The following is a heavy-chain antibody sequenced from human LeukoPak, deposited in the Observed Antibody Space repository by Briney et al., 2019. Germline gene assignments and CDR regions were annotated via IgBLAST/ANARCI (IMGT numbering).Heavy chain of an antibody. D-gene: IGHD4-23*01. CDR2: TYHSGST. CDR3: ASDYGGKGRYFDL. V-gene: IGHV4-38-2*02. CDR1: GYSISSGYY. J-gene: IGHJ2*01. Sequence: PSETLSLTCTVSGYSISSGYYWGWIRQPPGKGLEWIGSTYHSGSTYYNPSLKSRVTISVDKSKNQFSLELSSATAADTAVYYCASDYGGKGRYFDLWGRGTLVTVSS.